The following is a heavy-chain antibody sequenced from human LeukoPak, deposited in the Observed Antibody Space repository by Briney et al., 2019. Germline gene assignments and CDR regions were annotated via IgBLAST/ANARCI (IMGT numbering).Heavy chain of an antibody. Sequence: GGSLRLSCAASGFTLSTYAMRWVRQAPGKGLEWVSTISGRAGSTYYADSVKGRFTISRDNSRNTLYLQMNSLRAEDTAVYYCAKGGDGYNWDHWGQGTLVTVSS. CDR2: ISGRAGST. CDR3: AKGGDGYNWDH. V-gene: IGHV3-23*01. D-gene: IGHD5-24*01. J-gene: IGHJ4*02. CDR1: GFTLSTYA.